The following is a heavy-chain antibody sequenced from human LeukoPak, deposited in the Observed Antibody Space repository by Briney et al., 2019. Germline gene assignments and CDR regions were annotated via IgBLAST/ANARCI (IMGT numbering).Heavy chain of an antibody. Sequence: PGGSLRLSCAASGFSFSSYALSWVRQAPGKGLEWVSVISASGTSTYHADSVKGRFTISRDNSKDTLYLQMNSLRAEDTAVYYCAKGRYSSSWYFDYCGQGTLVTVSS. D-gene: IGHD6-13*01. V-gene: IGHV3-23*01. CDR3: AKGRYSSSWYFDY. CDR1: GFSFSSYA. J-gene: IGHJ4*02. CDR2: ISASGTST.